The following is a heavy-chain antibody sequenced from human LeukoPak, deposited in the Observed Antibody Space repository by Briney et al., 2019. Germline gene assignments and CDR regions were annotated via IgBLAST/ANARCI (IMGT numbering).Heavy chain of an antibody. V-gene: IGHV3-64D*06. CDR1: GFTLSTNA. Sequence: GGSLRLSCLTSGFTLSTNAMSWVRQAPGKGLEFVSVVNGNGDTTYYTDSVKGRFTISRDNSKNTLYLQMSSLRAEDTAVYYCVGDQVDDTGYLRWGQGTRVTVSA. CDR3: VGDQVDDTGYLR. D-gene: IGHD3-9*01. CDR2: VNGNGDTT. J-gene: IGHJ4*02.